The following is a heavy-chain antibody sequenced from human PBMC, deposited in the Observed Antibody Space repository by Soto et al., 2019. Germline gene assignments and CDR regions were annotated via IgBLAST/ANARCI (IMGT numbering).Heavy chain of an antibody. Sequence: GSLRLSCAASGFTFSSYGMHWVRQAPGKGLEWVAVISYDGSNKYYADSVKGRFTISRDNSKNTLYLQMNSLRAEDTAVYYCAKMEAAAGTVDYWGQGTLVTVSS. V-gene: IGHV3-30*18. CDR2: ISYDGSNK. CDR3: AKMEAAAGTVDY. J-gene: IGHJ4*02. D-gene: IGHD6-13*01. CDR1: GFTFSSYG.